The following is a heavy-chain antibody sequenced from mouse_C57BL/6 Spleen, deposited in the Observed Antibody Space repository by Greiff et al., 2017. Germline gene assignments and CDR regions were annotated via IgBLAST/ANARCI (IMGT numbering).Heavy chain of an antibody. CDR2: IDPSDSYT. V-gene: IGHV1-69*01. CDR1: GYTFTSYW. CDR3: ARVYGNYWFDD. J-gene: IGHJ2*01. Sequence: VQLQQPGAELVMPGASVKLSCKASGYTFTSYWMHWVKQRPGQGLEWIGEIDPSDSYTNYNQKFKGKSTLTVDTSSSTAYMQLSSLTSEDSAVYYCARVYGNYWFDDWGQGATLTVAS. D-gene: IGHD2-1*01.